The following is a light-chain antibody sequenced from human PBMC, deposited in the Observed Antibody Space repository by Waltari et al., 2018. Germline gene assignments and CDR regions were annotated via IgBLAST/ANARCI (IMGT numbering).Light chain of an antibody. V-gene: IGKV3-20*01. CDR2: DAS. CDR1: QSVSSNY. J-gene: IGKJ1*01. Sequence: EIVLTQSPGTLSLSPGERATLSCRASQSVSSNYLAWYPHKPGQAPILVIYDASTRATGIPDRFSGSGSGTDFTLTISRLEPEDFAVYYCQQYGSSPRTFGQGTKVEIK. CDR3: QQYGSSPRT.